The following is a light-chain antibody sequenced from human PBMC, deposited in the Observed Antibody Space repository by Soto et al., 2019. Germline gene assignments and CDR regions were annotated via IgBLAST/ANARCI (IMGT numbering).Light chain of an antibody. CDR2: AAS. V-gene: IGKV1-39*01. Sequence: DIQVTHSPSSLSASVGDRVTITCRANQTIGAYLGWFQQKPGKAPKLLIYAASSLEAGVPSRFSGSGSGTAFSLTISSLPPEDFATYYCQEYYSAPSTFGEGTKVEIK. CDR1: QTIGAY. CDR3: QEYYSAPST. J-gene: IGKJ4*01.